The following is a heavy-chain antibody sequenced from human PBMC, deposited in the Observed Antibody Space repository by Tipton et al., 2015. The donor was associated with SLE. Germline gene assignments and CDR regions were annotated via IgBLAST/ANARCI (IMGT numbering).Heavy chain of an antibody. CDR1: GFTFSSYG. D-gene: IGHD2-8*01. J-gene: IGHJ4*02. V-gene: IGHV3-30*02. CDR3: AKGIGRGKVYAPFAY. CDR2: IRYDGSNK. Sequence: QLVQSGGGVVQPGRSLRLSCAASGFTFSSYGMHWVRQAPGKGLEWVAFIRYDGSNKYYADSVKGRFTISRDNSKNTLYLQMNSLRAEDTAVYYCAKGIGRGKVYAPFAYWGQGTLVTVSS.